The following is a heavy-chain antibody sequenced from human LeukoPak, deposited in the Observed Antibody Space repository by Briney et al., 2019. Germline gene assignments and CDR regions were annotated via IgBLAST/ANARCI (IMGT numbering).Heavy chain of an antibody. CDR3: ARSLVLLWFGEFDP. CDR1: GGSFSGYY. J-gene: IGHJ5*02. D-gene: IGHD3-10*01. Sequence: SETLSLTCAVYGGSFSGYYWSWIRQPPGKGLEWIGEINHSGSTNYNPSLKSRVTISVDTSKNQFSLKLSSVTAADTAVYYCARSLVLLWFGEFDPWGQGTLVTVSS. V-gene: IGHV4-34*01. CDR2: INHSGST.